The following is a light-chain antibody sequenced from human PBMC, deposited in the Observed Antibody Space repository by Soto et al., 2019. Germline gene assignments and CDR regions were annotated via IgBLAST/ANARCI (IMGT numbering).Light chain of an antibody. V-gene: IGKV4-1*01. J-gene: IGKJ4*01. CDR3: QQYYNHPFT. Sequence: DIVMTQSPDSLAVSLGERATINCKSSQSVLYSSNNKNYLAWYQQKLGQPPKLLIYWTSTRESGVPDRFSGSGSGTDFTLTISSLQAEDMAVYYCQQYYNHPFTFGGGTKVEIK. CDR2: WTS. CDR1: QSVLYSSNNKNY.